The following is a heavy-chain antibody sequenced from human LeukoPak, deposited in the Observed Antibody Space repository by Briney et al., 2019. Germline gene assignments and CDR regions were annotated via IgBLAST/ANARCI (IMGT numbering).Heavy chain of an antibody. CDR3: ARDRGGYDPYYFDY. V-gene: IGHV4-59*01. CDR1: GGSISSYY. D-gene: IGHD5-12*01. CDR2: IYYSGST. J-gene: IGHJ4*02. Sequence: SETLSLTCTVSGGSISSYYWSWIRQPPGKGVEWIGYIYYSGSTNYNPSLKSRVTISVDTSKNQFSLKLSSVTAADTAVYYCARDRGGYDPYYFDYWGQGTLVTVSS.